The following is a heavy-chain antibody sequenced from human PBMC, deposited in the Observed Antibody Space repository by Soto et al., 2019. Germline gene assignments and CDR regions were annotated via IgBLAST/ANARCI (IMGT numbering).Heavy chain of an antibody. D-gene: IGHD3-9*01. V-gene: IGHV3-23*01. CDR2: ISGSGGST. Sequence: PGGSLRLSCAASGFTFSSYAMSWVRQAPGKGLEWVSAISGSGGSTYYADSVEGRFTISRDNSKNTLYLQMNSLRAEDTAVYYCAKRKYYDILTGFHPADAFDIWGQGTMVTVSS. CDR1: GFTFSSYA. CDR3: AKRKYYDILTGFHPADAFDI. J-gene: IGHJ3*02.